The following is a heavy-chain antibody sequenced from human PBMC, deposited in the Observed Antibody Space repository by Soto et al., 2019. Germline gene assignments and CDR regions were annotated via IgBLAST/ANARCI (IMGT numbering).Heavy chain of an antibody. CDR1: GYTFSDYY. J-gene: IGHJ4*02. Sequence: SMKVSCNASGYTFSDYYIHWVREAPGQGLEWMGWINPNSGGTKYAPKFQGGVTMTRDTSITTAYMELSRLRSGDTAVYYCAREPATAKPEGVDFWGQGTLVTVSS. V-gene: IGHV1-2*02. D-gene: IGHD1-1*01. CDR2: INPNSGGT. CDR3: AREPATAKPEGVDF.